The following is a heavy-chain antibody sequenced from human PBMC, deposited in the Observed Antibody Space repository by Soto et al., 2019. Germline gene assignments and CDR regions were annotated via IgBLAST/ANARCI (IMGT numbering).Heavy chain of an antibody. Sequence: SEPLSLTCSVSGVSITSYYWTWIRHSPGKGLEWIGYVYHTGNTYYNPSLKSRVTISLDTSKNQVSLRLRSVTAADTAVYYCAREQYNWKLWGQGTLVTVSS. CDR2: VYHTGNT. CDR1: GVSITSYY. CDR3: AREQYNWKL. D-gene: IGHD1-20*01. V-gene: IGHV4-59*01. J-gene: IGHJ4*02.